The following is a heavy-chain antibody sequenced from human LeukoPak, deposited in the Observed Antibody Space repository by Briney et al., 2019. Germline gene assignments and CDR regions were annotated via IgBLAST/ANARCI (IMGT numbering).Heavy chain of an antibody. CDR1: GGTFSSYA. CDR3: ARGVGGWPSDAFDI. Sequence: SVKVSCKASGGTFSSYAISWVRQAPGQGLEWMGGIIPIFGTANYAQKFQGRVTITADESTSTAYMELSSLRSEDTAVYYCARGVGGWPSDAFDIWGQGTMVTVSS. CDR2: IIPIFGTA. D-gene: IGHD5-12*01. V-gene: IGHV1-69*13. J-gene: IGHJ3*02.